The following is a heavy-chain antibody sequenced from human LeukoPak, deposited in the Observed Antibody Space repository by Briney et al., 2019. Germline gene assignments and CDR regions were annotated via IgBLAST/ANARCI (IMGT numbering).Heavy chain of an antibody. V-gene: IGHV4-59*01. CDR3: ARERGGSKLSGLYGRDYYYMDV. Sequence: SETLSLTCTGSGVSISSYYWSWIRQPPGKGLEWIGYIYYTGSTNYNPSLKSRVTISVATSKNQFSLKLSSVTAADTAVYFCARERGGSKLSGLYGRDYYYMDVWGKGTTVTVSS. CDR2: IYYTGST. J-gene: IGHJ6*03. CDR1: GVSISSYY. D-gene: IGHD3-16*01.